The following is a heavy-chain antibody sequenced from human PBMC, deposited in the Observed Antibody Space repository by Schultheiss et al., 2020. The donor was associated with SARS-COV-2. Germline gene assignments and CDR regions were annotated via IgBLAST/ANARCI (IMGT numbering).Heavy chain of an antibody. J-gene: IGHJ3*02. Sequence: SQTLSLTCTVSGGSISSGGYYWSWIRQPPGKGLEWIGEINHSGSTNYNPSLKSRVTISVDTSKNQFSLKLSSVTAADTAVYYCARVYDIHAFDIWGQGTMVTVSS. D-gene: IGHD3-22*01. V-gene: IGHV4-39*07. CDR3: ARVYDIHAFDI. CDR2: INHSGST. CDR1: GGSISSGGYY.